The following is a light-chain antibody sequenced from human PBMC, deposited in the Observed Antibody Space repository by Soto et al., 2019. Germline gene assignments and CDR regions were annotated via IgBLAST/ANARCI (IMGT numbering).Light chain of an antibody. Sequence: QSVLTQPPSASGTPGQRVTISCSGSSSNIGSNYVYWYQQLPGTAPRLLIYRNNQRPSGVPDRFSGSKSGTSASLAISGLRSEDEADYLCAAWDDSLRNWAFGGGTKLTVL. CDR3: AAWDDSLRNWA. J-gene: IGLJ3*02. V-gene: IGLV1-47*01. CDR1: SSNIGSNY. CDR2: RNN.